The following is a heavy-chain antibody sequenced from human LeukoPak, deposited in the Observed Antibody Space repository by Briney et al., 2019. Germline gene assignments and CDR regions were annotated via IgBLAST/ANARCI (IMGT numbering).Heavy chain of an antibody. V-gene: IGHV1-18*01. D-gene: IGHD3-22*01. CDR2: ISAYSGNT. CDR3: ARVPYYYDSSGYYYDFDY. J-gene: IGHJ4*02. CDR1: GYTFTSYG. Sequence: ASVKVSCKASGYTFTSYGISWVRQAPGQGLEWMGWISAYSGNTNYAQKLQGRVTMTTDTSTSTAYMELRSLRPDDTAVYYCARVPYYYDSSGYYYDFDYWGQGTLVTVSS.